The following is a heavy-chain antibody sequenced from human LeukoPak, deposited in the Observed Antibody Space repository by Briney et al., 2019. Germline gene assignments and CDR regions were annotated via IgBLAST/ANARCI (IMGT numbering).Heavy chain of an antibody. Sequence: ASVKVSCKASGYTFTSYGISWARQAPGQGLEWMGWISAYNGNTNYAQKLQGRVTMTTDTSTSTAYMELRSLRSDDTAVYYCAFVGYCSGGSCYSYMDVWGKGTTVTVSS. V-gene: IGHV1-18*01. CDR3: AFVGYCSGGSCYSYMDV. J-gene: IGHJ6*03. CDR2: ISAYNGNT. CDR1: GYTFTSYG. D-gene: IGHD2-15*01.